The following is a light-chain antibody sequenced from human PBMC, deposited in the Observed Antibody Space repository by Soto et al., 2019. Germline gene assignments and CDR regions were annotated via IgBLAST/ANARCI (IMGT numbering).Light chain of an antibody. CDR2: GVS. J-gene: IGKJ1*01. V-gene: IGKV3-15*01. CDR3: LPYNNWSPRT. Sequence: EIVMTQSPATLSVSPGERATLSCRASQSVSSNLAWYQQKPGQAPRLLIYGVSTRATGIPARFSGSVSGTEFTLTISRLQSEDFAVYYCLPYNNWSPRTVVQGTTVDSK. CDR1: QSVSSN.